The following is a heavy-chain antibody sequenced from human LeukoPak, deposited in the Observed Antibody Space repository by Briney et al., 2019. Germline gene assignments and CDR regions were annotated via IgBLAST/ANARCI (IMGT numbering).Heavy chain of an antibody. CDR3: ARDTYYYGSGSYRLDY. J-gene: IGHJ4*02. CDR2: IHTSGST. D-gene: IGHD3-10*01. CDR1: GGSISSSSYY. Sequence: SETLSLTCTVSGGSISSSSYYWGWIRQPPGKGLEWIGRIHTSGSTNYNPSLKSRVTMSVDTSKNQFSLKLSSVTAADTAVYYCARDTYYYGSGSYRLDYWGQGTLVTVSS. V-gene: IGHV4-39*07.